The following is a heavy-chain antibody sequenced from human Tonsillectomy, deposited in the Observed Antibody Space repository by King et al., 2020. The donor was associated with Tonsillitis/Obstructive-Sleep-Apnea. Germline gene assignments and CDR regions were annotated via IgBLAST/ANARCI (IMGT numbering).Heavy chain of an antibody. V-gene: IGHV4-31*03. CDR3: AGGGDTSYGMDV. Sequence: QLQESGPGLVKPSQTLSLTCTVSGGSISSGGYYWSWIRQHPGKGLEWIGYIYYSGSTYYNPSLKSRVTISVDTSKNQFSLKLSSVTAADTAVDYCAGGGDTSYGMDVWGQGTTVTVSS. J-gene: IGHJ6*02. CDR1: GGSISSGGYY. D-gene: IGHD5-18*01. CDR2: IYYSGST.